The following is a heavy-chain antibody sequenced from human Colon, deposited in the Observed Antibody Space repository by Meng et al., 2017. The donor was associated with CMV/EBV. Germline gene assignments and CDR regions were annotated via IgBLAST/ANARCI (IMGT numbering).Heavy chain of an antibody. J-gene: IGHJ4*02. D-gene: IGHD1-26*01. V-gene: IGHV1-69*05. CDR1: GYTFTGYY. CDR3: ARGTRYSGSLTLDS. Sequence: SVTVSCKASGYTFTGYYIYWVRQAPGQGLEWMGWINPVFGTPNYAQSFQGRVAITTDEFTNTAYMELNSLTSEDTAVYYCARGTRYSGSLTLDSWGQGTQVTVSS. CDR2: INPVFGTP.